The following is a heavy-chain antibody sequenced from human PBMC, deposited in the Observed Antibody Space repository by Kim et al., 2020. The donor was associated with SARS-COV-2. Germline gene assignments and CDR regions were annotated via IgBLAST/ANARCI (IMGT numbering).Heavy chain of an antibody. D-gene: IGHD6-19*01. Sequence: GGSLRLSCTASGLHFYIQYMTWVRQAPGKGLEWVSFIGGSDGVVSYADSVRGRFAISRDNARNTVYLQMNNLRAEDTAIYYCAPLHFYSSAHWGQGTLVTVTS. CDR1: GLHFYIQY. V-gene: IGHV3-48*03. CDR3: APLHFYSSAH. J-gene: IGHJ4*02. CDR2: IGGSDGVV.